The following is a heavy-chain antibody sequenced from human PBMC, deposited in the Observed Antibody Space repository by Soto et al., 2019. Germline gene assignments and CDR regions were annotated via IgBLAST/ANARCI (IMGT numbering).Heavy chain of an antibody. D-gene: IGHD5-12*01. CDR3: ARDGQYRTDGFDI. CDR1: GFTYSSHG. CDR2: LSRRGGST. J-gene: IGHJ3*02. Sequence: GGSLRLSCAASGFTYSSHGMSWVRQAPGKGLEWIAGLSRRGGSTYYADSVKGRFTISRDNSKNTLDLIMNSLRVEDTALYYCARDGQYRTDGFDIWGQGTMVTVSS. V-gene: IGHV3-23*01.